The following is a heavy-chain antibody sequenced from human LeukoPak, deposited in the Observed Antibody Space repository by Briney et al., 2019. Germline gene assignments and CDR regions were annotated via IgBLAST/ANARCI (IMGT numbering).Heavy chain of an antibody. V-gene: IGHV1-2*02. D-gene: IGHD2-2*02. CDR3: ARERGYCSSSNCYTSDAFDI. Sequence: GSSVTVSCQTSGYTVTGYFMFWVRQAPGHGREWMGWINPSSGATTCAQRFQGRVTMTRDTSITTAYMELSRLRSDDTAVYYCARERGYCSSSNCYTSDAFDIWGQGTTVTVSS. CDR2: INPSSGAT. J-gene: IGHJ3*02. CDR1: GYTVTGYF.